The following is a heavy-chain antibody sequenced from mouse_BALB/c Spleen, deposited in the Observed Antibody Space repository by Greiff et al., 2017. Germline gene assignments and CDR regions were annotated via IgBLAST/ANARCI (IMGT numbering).Heavy chain of an antibody. CDR3: ARHEDKGYGPSWFAY. Sequence: LVESGAGLVKPGASVKLSCKASGYTFTEYIIHWVKQRSGQGLEWIGWFYPGSGSIKYNEKFKDKATLTADKSSSTVYMELSRLTSEDSAVYFCARHEDKGYGPSWFAYWGQGTLVTVSA. CDR2: FYPGSGSI. J-gene: IGHJ3*01. CDR1: GYTFTEYI. D-gene: IGHD2-10*02. V-gene: IGHV1-62-2*01.